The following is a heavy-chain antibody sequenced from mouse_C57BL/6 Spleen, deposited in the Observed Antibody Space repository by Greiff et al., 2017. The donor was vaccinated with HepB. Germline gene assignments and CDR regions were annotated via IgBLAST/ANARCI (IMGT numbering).Heavy chain of an antibody. V-gene: IGHV5-9-1*02. CDR1: GFTFSSYA. D-gene: IGHD1-1*01. Sequence: EVKLVESGEGLVKPGGSLKLSCAASGFTFSSYAMSWVRQTPEKRLEWVAYISSGGDYIYYADTVKGRFTISRDNARNTLYLQMSSLKSEDTAMYYCTRERDPPFYYGSSYDYAMDYWGQGTSVTVSS. J-gene: IGHJ4*01. CDR2: ISSGGDYI. CDR3: TRERDPPFYYGSSYDYAMDY.